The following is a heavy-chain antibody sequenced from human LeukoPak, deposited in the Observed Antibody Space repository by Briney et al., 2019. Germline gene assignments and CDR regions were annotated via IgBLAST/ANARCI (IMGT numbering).Heavy chain of an antibody. CDR1: GFTFSSYA. CDR3: AKSYYERSGSTRHVDY. Sequence: GGSLRLSCAASGFTFSSYAMSWVRQAPGKGLEWVSAISGSDGNTYHADSVKGRFSISRDDSKNTLDLQMNSLRAEDTAVYYCAKSYYERSGSTRHVDYWGQGTLVIVSS. CDR2: ISGSDGNT. V-gene: IGHV3-23*01. D-gene: IGHD3-22*01. J-gene: IGHJ4*02.